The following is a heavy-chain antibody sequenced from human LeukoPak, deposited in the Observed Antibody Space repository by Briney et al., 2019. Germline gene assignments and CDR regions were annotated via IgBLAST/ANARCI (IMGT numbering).Heavy chain of an antibody. CDR3: ARTLGAEFGMDV. CDR1: GYTFTGYY. CDR2: INPNSGGT. J-gene: IGHJ6*02. D-gene: IGHD1-26*01. Sequence: GASVKVSCKASGYTFTGYYMHWVRQAPGQGLEWMGWINPNSGGTNYAQKFQGRVTMTRDTSISTAYMELSGLRSDDTAVYYCARTLGAEFGMDVWGQGTTVTVSS. V-gene: IGHV1-2*02.